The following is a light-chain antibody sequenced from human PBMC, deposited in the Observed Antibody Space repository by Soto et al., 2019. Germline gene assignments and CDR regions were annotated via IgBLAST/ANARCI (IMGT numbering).Light chain of an antibody. Sequence: QSALTQPASVSGSPGQSITISCTGTSGDVGAYNFVSWYQQHPGKAPKLIVYHVSDRPSGFSSRFSGSKSGNSASLTISGLHAEDEADYYCSSYAGSDTFVFGTGTKVNVL. CDR2: HVS. CDR1: SGDVGAYNF. CDR3: SSYAGSDTFV. J-gene: IGLJ1*01. V-gene: IGLV2-14*03.